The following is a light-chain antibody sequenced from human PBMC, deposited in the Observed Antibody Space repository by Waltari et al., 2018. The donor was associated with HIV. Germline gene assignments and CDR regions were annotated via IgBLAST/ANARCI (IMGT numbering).Light chain of an antibody. V-gene: IGLV1-40*01. J-gene: IGLJ2*01. CDR3: QSYDSRLTAYVV. Sequence: QSVLTQPPAVSGAPGQRVTISCTGNDSNIGAGYDVHWYQQLPGKAPKLLMYGNTNRPSGGPDRFSASKAGTSASLAITGLQPEDEADYYCQSYDSRLTAYVVFGGGTKVTVL. CDR1: DSNIGAGYD. CDR2: GNT.